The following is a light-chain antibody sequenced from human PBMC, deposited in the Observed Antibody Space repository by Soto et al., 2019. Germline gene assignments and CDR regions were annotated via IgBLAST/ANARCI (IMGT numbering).Light chain of an antibody. Sequence: QSVLTEPAAGSGSPEQSITISCTGTSSDVGGYNYVSWYQLHPGKAPKLMIYEVSNRPSGISNRFSASKSGNTASLTISGLQAEDEADYYCFSYTSSTAYVFGTGTKVTVL. CDR1: SSDVGGYNY. J-gene: IGLJ1*01. V-gene: IGLV2-14*01. CDR3: FSYTSSTAYV. CDR2: EVS.